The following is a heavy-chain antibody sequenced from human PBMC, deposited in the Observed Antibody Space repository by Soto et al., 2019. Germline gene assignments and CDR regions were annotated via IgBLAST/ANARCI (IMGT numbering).Heavy chain of an antibody. D-gene: IGHD4-17*01. Sequence: SETLSPACTVSGGSIGSYHWSWVRQPPGKGLEWIASVYYTGTTNYNPSLGSRVTISIDAPENQTSLNLTSVTAADTAFYYCARDTVLTGMFDFWGQGTLVTVSS. CDR2: VYYTGTT. CDR1: GGSIGSYH. J-gene: IGHJ4*02. V-gene: IGHV4-59*01. CDR3: ARDTVLTGMFDF.